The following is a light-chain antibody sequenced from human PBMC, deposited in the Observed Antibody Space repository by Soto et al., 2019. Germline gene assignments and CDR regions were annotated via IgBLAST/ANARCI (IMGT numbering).Light chain of an antibody. J-gene: IGKJ2*01. CDR1: QSLLHTDGETY. Sequence: DVVMTQTPLSLSATPGQPTSISCRSTQSLLHTDGETYLYWYLQRPGQPPQRLISESVNRFSGVSDRFSGSGSGTYFTLKISRVEAEDVGVYYCMQSIELPYTFGQGTKLEI. CDR3: MQSIELPYT. V-gene: IGKV2D-29*01. CDR2: ESV.